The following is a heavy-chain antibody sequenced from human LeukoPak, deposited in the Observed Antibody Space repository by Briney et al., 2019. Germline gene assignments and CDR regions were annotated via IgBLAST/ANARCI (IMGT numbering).Heavy chain of an antibody. V-gene: IGHV4-61*05. D-gene: IGHD3-22*01. J-gene: IGHJ4*02. CDR1: GGSISSSGYY. Sequence: SETLSLTCTVSGGSISSSGYYWGWIRQPPGKGLEYIGYIYYSGSTNYNPSLKSRVTISVDTSKNQFSLKLSSVTAANAAVYCWIAPYDSCGYFFYLGQGGLVTVSS. CDR2: IYYSGST. CDR3: IAPYDSCGYFFY.